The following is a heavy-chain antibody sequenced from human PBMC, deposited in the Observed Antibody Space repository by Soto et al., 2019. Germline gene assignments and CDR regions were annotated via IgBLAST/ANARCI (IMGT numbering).Heavy chain of an antibody. CDR2: IYYSGST. D-gene: IGHD1-26*01. Sequence: SETLSLTCPVSGGSISSYYWSWIRQPPGKGLEWIGYIYYSGSTNYNPSLKSRVTISVDTSKNQFSLKLSLKLSSVTAADTAVYYCARRWDDYFDYWGQGTLVTVSS. V-gene: IGHV4-59*08. CDR3: ARRWDDYFDY. J-gene: IGHJ4*02. CDR1: GGSISSYY.